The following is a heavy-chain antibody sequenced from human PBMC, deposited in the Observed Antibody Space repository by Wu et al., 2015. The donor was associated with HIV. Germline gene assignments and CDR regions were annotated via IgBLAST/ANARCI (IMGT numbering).Heavy chain of an antibody. J-gene: IGHJ6*03. CDR3: ATTAPNIVVVPAVSQGDYYYYMDV. CDR2: FDPEDGET. V-gene: IGHV1-24*01. Sequence: QVQLVQSGAEVKKPGASVKVSCKVSGYTLTELSMHWVRQAPGKGLEWMGGFDPEDGETIYAQKFQGRVTMTEDTSTDTAYMELSSLRSEDTAVYYCATTAPNIVVVPAVSQGDYYYYMDVWGKGTTVTVSS. D-gene: IGHD2-2*01. CDR1: GYTLTELS.